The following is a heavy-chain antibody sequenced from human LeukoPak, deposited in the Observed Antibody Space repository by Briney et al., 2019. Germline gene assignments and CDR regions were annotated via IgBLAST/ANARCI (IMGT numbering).Heavy chain of an antibody. Sequence: PSETLSLTCTVSGGSISSYYWSWIRQPPGKGLEWIGYIYYSGSTNYNPSLKSRVTISVDTSKNQFSLKLSSVTAADTAVYYCARVQCGGDCHYYYDYYMDVWGKGTTVTVSS. D-gene: IGHD2-21*02. V-gene: IGHV4-59*01. J-gene: IGHJ6*03. CDR1: GGSISSYY. CDR2: IYYSGST. CDR3: ARVQCGGDCHYYYDYYMDV.